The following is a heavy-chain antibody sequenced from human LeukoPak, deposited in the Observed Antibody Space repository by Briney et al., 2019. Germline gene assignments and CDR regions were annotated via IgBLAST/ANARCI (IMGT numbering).Heavy chain of an antibody. CDR2: ISYDGSNK. D-gene: IGHD6-6*01. CDR1: GFTFSSYA. V-gene: IGHV3-30-3*01. J-gene: IGHJ4*02. CDR3: ARGLSSIAAHGLWGLFDY. Sequence: PGGSLRLSCAASGFTFSSYAMHWVRQAPGKGLEWVAVISYDGSNKYYADSVKGRFTISRDNSKNTLYLQMNSLRAEDTAVYYCARGLSSIAAHGLWGLFDYWGQGTLVTVSS.